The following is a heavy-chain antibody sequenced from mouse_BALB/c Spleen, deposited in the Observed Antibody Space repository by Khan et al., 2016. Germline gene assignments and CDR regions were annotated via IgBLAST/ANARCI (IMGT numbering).Heavy chain of an antibody. D-gene: IGHD2-3*01. V-gene: IGHV3-8*02. J-gene: IGHJ2*01. CDR1: GDSITSGY. CDR2: ISYSGNT. Sequence: EVQLVESGPSLVKPSQTLSLTCSVTGDSITSGYWNWIRKFPGNKLEYMGYISYSGNTDSNPSLKSRISITRDTSKNQYYLQLGSVTTEDTATYYCVRDYDGYYSLGCWGQGTTLTVSS. CDR3: VRDYDGYYSLGC.